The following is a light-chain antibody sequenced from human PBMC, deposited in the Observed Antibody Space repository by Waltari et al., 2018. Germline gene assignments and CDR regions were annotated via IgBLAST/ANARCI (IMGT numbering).Light chain of an antibody. CDR1: QTILYSSNNKNY. CDR3: QQYYSTPHT. V-gene: IGKV4-1*01. J-gene: IGKJ2*01. CDR2: WAS. Sequence: DIVMTPFPDSLAVSLGERATINCRSSQTILYSSNNKNYLAWYQQKPGQPPNLLVYWASTRESGVPDRFSGSGSGTDFTLTISSLQAEDVAVYYCQQYYSTPHTFGQGTKLEIK.